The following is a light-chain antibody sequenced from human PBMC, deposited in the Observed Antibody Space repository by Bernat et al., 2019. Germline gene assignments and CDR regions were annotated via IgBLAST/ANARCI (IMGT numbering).Light chain of an antibody. CDR2: KAS. CDR1: QSISSW. CDR3: QQYNSYPWT. V-gene: IGKV1-5*03. J-gene: IGKJ1*01. Sequence: DIQMTQSPSTLSASVGARVTITCRASQSISSWLAWYQQKPGKAPKLLIYKASSLESGVLSRFSGSGSGTEFTLTISSLQPDDFATYYCQQYNSYPWTFGQGTKVEIK.